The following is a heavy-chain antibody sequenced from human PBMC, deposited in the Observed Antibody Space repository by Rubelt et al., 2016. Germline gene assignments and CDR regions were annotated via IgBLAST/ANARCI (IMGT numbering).Heavy chain of an antibody. CDR1: GFTVSTTY. Sequence: EVRLVESGGALIQPGGSLRLSCAASGFTVSTTYMSWVRQAPGKGLEWVSVIYSGGSTYYADSVKGRFTIPRDNSKNTVYLQMNSLRAEDTAVYYCARSPIAARPFDDWGQGTLVTVSS. D-gene: IGHD6-6*01. CDR2: IYSGGST. V-gene: IGHV3-53*01. J-gene: IGHJ4*02. CDR3: ARSPIAARPFDD.